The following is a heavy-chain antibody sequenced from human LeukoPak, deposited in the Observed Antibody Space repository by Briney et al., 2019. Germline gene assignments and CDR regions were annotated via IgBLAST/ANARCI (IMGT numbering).Heavy chain of an antibody. J-gene: IGHJ4*02. D-gene: IGHD2-21*02. Sequence: GGSLRLSCAASGFTFSSYSMNWVRQAPGKGLEWVSSISSSSSYIYYADSVKGRFTISRDNAKNSLYLQMNSLRAEDTAVYYCSSSIYCGGDCYPLDYWGQGTLVTVSS. V-gene: IGHV3-21*01. CDR2: ISSSSSYI. CDR1: GFTFSSYS. CDR3: SSSIYCGGDCYPLDY.